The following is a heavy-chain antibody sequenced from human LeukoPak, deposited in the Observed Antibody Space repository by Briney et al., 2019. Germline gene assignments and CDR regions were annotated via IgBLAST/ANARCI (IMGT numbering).Heavy chain of an antibody. V-gene: IGHV3-7*01. J-gene: IGHJ4*02. CDR2: IKQDGSEK. D-gene: IGHD1-1*01. CDR3: ASDRGLEYTWRGH. Sequence: GGSLRLSCAASGFTFSSYWMCWVRQAPGKGLEWVANIKQDGSEKYYVDSVKGRFTISRNNAKNSLYLQMNSLRAEDTAVYYCASDRGLEYTWRGHWGQGTLVTVSS. CDR1: GFTFSSYW.